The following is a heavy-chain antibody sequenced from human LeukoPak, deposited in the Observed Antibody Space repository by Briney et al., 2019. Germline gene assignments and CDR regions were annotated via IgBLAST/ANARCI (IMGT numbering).Heavy chain of an antibody. Sequence: GGSLRLFCAASGFTFSSYSMNWVRQAPGKGLEWVSSISSSSSYIYYADSVKGRFTISRDNAKNSLYLQMNSLRAEDTAVYYCARVKGIVVVGAFDIRGQGTMVTVSS. CDR1: GFTFSSYS. CDR3: ARVKGIVVVGAFDI. D-gene: IGHD3-22*01. CDR2: ISSSSSYI. V-gene: IGHV3-21*01. J-gene: IGHJ3*02.